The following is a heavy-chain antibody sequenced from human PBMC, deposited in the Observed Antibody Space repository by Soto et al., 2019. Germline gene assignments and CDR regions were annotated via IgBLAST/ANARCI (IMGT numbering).Heavy chain of an antibody. J-gene: IGHJ6*02. CDR1: GGTFSSYA. CDR2: IIPIFGTA. V-gene: IGHV1-69*13. Sequence: SVKVSCKASGGTFSSYAISWVRQAPGQGLEWMGGIIPIFGTANYAQKFQGRVTITADESTSTAYMELSSLRSEDTAVYYCARGQLLYGPQYYYYYYGMDVWGQGTTVTVSS. CDR3: ARGQLLYGPQYYYYYYGMDV. D-gene: IGHD2-2*02.